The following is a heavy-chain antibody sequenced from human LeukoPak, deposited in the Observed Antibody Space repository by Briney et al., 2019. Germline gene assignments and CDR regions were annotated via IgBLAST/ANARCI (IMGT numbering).Heavy chain of an antibody. D-gene: IGHD5-24*01. J-gene: IGHJ4*02. CDR2: IYSGGST. Sequence: GGSLRLSCAASGFTVSSNYMSCPPQSPGKGLECFAVIYSGGSTYYADPVKGRFTISRDNSKNTLYLQMNSLRAEDTAVYYCARDLEMATTLGGQGTLVTVSS. CDR3: ARDLEMATTL. V-gene: IGHV3-66*02. CDR1: GFTVSSNY.